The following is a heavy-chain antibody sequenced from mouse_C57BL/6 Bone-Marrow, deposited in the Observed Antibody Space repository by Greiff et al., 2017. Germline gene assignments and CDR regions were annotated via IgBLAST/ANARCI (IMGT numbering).Heavy chain of an antibody. CDR1: GYTFTSYG. J-gene: IGHJ2*01. V-gene: IGHV1-81*01. CDR2: IYPRSGNT. D-gene: IGHD1-1*01. Sequence: QVQLQQSGAELARPGASVKLSCKASGYTFTSYGISWVKQRTGQGLEWIGEIYPRSGNTYYNAKFKGKATLTADKSSSTAYMELRSLTSEDSAVXFCARRRYYYGEDYWGQGTTLTVSS. CDR3: ARRRYYYGEDY.